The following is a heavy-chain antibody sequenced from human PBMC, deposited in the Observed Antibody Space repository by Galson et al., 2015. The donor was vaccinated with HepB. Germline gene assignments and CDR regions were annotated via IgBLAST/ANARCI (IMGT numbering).Heavy chain of an antibody. CDR1: GFTFTTYA. CDR2: ISGSATST. Sequence: SLRLSCAASGFTFTTYATSWVRQAPGKGLEWVSGISGSATSTYYADSAKGRFIISRDNSKNTPHPQMNSLRAEDTAVYYCAKPSPYYYDSSGYHYYYGVDVWGQGTTVTVSS. J-gene: IGHJ6*02. D-gene: IGHD3-22*01. CDR3: AKPSPYYYDSSGYHYYYGVDV. V-gene: IGHV3-23*01.